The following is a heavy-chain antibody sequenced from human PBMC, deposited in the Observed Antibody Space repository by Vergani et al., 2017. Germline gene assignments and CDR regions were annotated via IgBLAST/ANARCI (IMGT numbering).Heavy chain of an antibody. Sequence: QVQLQESGPGLVKPSQTLSLTCTVSGGSISSGDYYWSWIRQPPGKGLEWIGYIYYSGSTYYNPSLKSRVTISVDTSKNQFSLKLSSVTAADTAVYYWAREGRGYRAAAGLYYYYGMDVWGQ. CDR1: GGSISSGDYY. CDR2: IYYSGST. V-gene: IGHV4-30-4*08. J-gene: IGHJ6*02. D-gene: IGHD6-13*01. CDR3: AREGRGYRAAAGLYYYYGMDV.